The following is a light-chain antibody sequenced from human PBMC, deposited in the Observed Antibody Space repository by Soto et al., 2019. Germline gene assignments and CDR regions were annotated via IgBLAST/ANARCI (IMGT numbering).Light chain of an antibody. Sequence: IRITQGPSSLSASTGDRATITCRASQGLGSALAWYQQKPGKAPNVLIYKASSLESGVPSRFSGSGSGTEFTLTISSLQPDDFATYYCQHYNSYSEAFGQGTK. J-gene: IGKJ1*01. CDR2: KAS. CDR1: QGLGSA. V-gene: IGKV1-5*03. CDR3: QHYNSYSEA.